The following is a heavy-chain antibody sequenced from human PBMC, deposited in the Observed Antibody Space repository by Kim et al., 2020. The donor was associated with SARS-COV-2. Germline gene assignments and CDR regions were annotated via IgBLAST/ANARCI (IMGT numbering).Heavy chain of an antibody. D-gene: IGHD3-16*02. Sequence: GGSLRLSCAASGFTFSMYDMHWVRQATGKGLEWVSAIGTAGDTYYPGSVKGRFTISREDAKNCLYLQMNSLTAGDTAVYYCARAGVGTRYYYHAMDVWGQGTTVTVSS. V-gene: IGHV3-13*01. CDR3: ARAGVGTRYYYHAMDV. CDR2: IGTAGDT. J-gene: IGHJ6*02. CDR1: GFTFSMYD.